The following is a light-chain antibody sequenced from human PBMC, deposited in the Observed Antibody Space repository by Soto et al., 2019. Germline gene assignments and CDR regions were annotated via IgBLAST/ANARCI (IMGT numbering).Light chain of an antibody. Sequence: DLQMTQSPSSLSASVGDRVTITCRASQSITTYLNWYQQKPGKAPKLLIYEASNLQSGVPSRFSGSGSGTELTLTISSLQPEDFATYFCQQSYSTPGTFGQGTKVEIK. V-gene: IGKV1-39*01. J-gene: IGKJ2*01. CDR1: QSITTY. CDR3: QQSYSTPGT. CDR2: EAS.